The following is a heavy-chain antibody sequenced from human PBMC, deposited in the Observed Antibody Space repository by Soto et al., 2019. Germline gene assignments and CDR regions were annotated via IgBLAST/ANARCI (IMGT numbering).Heavy chain of an antibody. Sequence: GGSLRLSCVASGFTLSSYNMHWVRQAPGKGLEWVSFISGVNSDVFYADSVKGRFTISRDHAKNALYLQMNSLRDEDSAVYYCTRARPPHNTGLPVFEYWGHGTQVSV. D-gene: IGHD6-19*01. V-gene: IGHV3-48*02. J-gene: IGHJ4*01. CDR2: ISGVNSDV. CDR1: GFTLSSYN. CDR3: TRARPPHNTGLPVFEY.